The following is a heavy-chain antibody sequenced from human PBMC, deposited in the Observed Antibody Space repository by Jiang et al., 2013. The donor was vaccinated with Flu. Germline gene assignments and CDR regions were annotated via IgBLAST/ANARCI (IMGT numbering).Heavy chain of an antibody. CDR3: ARDGLGTRDGYSFDY. CDR1: GYTFTGYY. V-gene: IGHV1-2*04. CDR2: INPNSGGT. J-gene: IGHJ4*02. D-gene: IGHD5-24*01. Sequence: GAEVKKPGASVKVSCKASGYTFTGYYMHWVRQAPGQGLEWMGWINPNSGGTNYAQKFQGWVTMTRDTSISTAYMELSRLRSDDTAVYYCARDGLGTRDGYSFDYWGQGTLVTVSS.